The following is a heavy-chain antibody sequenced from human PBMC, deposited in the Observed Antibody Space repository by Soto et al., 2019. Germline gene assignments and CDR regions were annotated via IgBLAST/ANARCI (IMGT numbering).Heavy chain of an antibody. CDR2: MYHSGST. CDR3: ASRGTTTDCSGGSCYARGFDY. D-gene: IGHD2-15*01. J-gene: IGHJ4*02. CDR1: GGSISSGGYS. V-gene: IGHV4-30-2*01. Sequence: PSETLSLTCAVSGGSISSGGYSWSWIRQPPGKGLEWIGYMYHSGSTYYNPSLKSRVTISIDRSKNQFSLKLSSVTAADTAVYYCASRGTTTDCSGGSCYARGFDYWGQGTLVTV.